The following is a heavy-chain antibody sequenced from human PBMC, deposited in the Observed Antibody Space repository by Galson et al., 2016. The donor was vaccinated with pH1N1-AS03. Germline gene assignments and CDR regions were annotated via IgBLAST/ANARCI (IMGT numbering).Heavy chain of an antibody. Sequence: SLRLSCAASGFTFSNAWMTWVRQAPGKGLEWVGRIKSKSDGGTTDYAAPVKARFTISRDDPKNTLYLQMNSLKTEDTAVYYCSTDETFYYYYGMDVWGRGTTVTVSS. V-gene: IGHV3-15*01. CDR2: IKSKSDGGTT. CDR1: GFTFSNAW. CDR3: STDETFYYYYGMDV. J-gene: IGHJ6*02.